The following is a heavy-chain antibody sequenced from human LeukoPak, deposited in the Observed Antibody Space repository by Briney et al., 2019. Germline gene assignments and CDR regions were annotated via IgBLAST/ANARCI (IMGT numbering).Heavy chain of an antibody. CDR1: GYTFTGSA. CDR3: ASDRSSSDH. V-gene: IGHV1-18*01. J-gene: IGHJ4*02. D-gene: IGHD6-6*01. CDR2: ISAYNGNT. Sequence: GASVQVSCKASGYTFTGSAKSRVRHAPGPGLEWMGWISAYNGNTNYAQKCQGRVTMTTDTSTSTAYMELRSLRSDDTAVYYCASDRSSSDHWGQGTLVTVSS.